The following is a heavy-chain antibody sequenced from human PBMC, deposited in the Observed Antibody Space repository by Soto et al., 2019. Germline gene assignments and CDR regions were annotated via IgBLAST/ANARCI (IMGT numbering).Heavy chain of an antibody. Sequence: SETLSLTCTVSGGSISSYRWSWIRQPAGKGLEWIGHIYFTGSTNYNPSLKSRVTMSLDTSRNQFSLKLSSVTAADTAVYYCTRGPPRVQWFDPWGLGTLVTVSS. V-gene: IGHV4-4*07. J-gene: IGHJ5*02. CDR3: TRGPPRVQWFDP. CDR1: GGSISSYR. CDR2: IYFTGST.